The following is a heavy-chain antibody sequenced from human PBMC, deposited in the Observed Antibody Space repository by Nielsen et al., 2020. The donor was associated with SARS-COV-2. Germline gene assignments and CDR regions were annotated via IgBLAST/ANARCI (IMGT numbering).Heavy chain of an antibody. CDR2: INGNGNTI. Sequence: GESLKISCTVSRFTFRTSEMSWVRQAPGKGLEWISYINGNGNTISYADSVKGRVTISRDNSKDSLYLEMSSLRAEDTAVYYCARCLGVAAFDYWGQGALVTVSS. J-gene: IGHJ4*02. D-gene: IGHD3-3*01. V-gene: IGHV3-48*03. CDR1: RFTFRTSE. CDR3: ARCLGVAAFDY.